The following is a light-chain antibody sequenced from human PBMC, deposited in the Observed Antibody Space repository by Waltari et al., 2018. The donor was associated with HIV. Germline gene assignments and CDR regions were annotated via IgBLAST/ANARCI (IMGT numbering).Light chain of an antibody. J-gene: IGKJ2*01. CDR3: QQYGGSPYT. Sequence: EIVLTQSPDTLSLSPGERATLSCRASQNVGNNYLAWFQHRPVQPPRLLIYAASTRAACIPDRFRGSGSGTHFTLSINKLEPEDFAMYYCQQYGGSPYTFGQGT. CDR2: AAS. V-gene: IGKV3-20*01. CDR1: QNVGNNY.